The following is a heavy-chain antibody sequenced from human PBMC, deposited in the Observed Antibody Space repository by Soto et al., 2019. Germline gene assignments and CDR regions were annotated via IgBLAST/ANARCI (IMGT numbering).Heavy chain of an antibody. J-gene: IGHJ6*02. Sequence: PGGSLRLSCAASGFTFSSYGMHWVRQAPGKGLEWVAVISYDGSNKYYADSVKGRFTISRDNSKNTLYLQMNSLRAEDTAVYYCAKDDEEQLPPPEYGMDVWGQGTTVTVSS. CDR3: AKDDEEQLPPPEYGMDV. CDR1: GFTFSSYG. D-gene: IGHD6-13*01. V-gene: IGHV3-30*18. CDR2: ISYDGSNK.